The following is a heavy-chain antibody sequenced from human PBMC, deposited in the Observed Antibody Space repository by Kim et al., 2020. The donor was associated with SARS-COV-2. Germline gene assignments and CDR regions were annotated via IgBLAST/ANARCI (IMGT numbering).Heavy chain of an antibody. CDR3: AKNEPYSTHIRFLEWLPPVGGMDV. J-gene: IGHJ6*02. Sequence: GGSLRLSCAASGFTFSSYAMSWVRQAPGKGLEWVSAISGSGGSTYYADSVKGRFTISRDNSKNTLYLQMNSLRAEDTAVYYCAKNEPYSTHIRFLEWLPPVGGMDVWGQGTTVTVSS. CDR1: GFTFSSYA. D-gene: IGHD3-3*01. CDR2: ISGSGGST. V-gene: IGHV3-23*01.